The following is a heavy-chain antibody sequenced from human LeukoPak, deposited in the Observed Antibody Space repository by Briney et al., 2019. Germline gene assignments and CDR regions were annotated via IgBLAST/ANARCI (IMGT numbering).Heavy chain of an antibody. CDR3: AKDHEGGGHDY. V-gene: IGHV3-48*01. CDR2: IDSSSSTI. CDR1: GFTFSSYS. D-gene: IGHD3-10*01. J-gene: IGHJ4*02. Sequence: GGSLRLSCAASGFTFSSYSMNWVRQAPGKGLEWVSYIDSSSSTIYYADSVKGRFTISRDNSKNTLYLQMNSLRAEDTAVYYCAKDHEGGGHDYWGQGTLVTVSS.